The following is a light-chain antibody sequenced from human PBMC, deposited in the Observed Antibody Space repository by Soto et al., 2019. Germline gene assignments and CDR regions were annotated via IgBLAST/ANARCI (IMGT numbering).Light chain of an antibody. CDR2: KAS. CDR1: QTIVSG. CDR3: LPEFPLKT. J-gene: IGKJ1*01. Sequence: SPAAVSGKEKDRVTITCRASQTIVSGLAGYRQKPGKAPKRLIYKASTLKSGLPSRFSGSGSGTEFTLTFFFLQPDGIATRYGLPEFPLKTFC. V-gene: IGKV1-5*03.